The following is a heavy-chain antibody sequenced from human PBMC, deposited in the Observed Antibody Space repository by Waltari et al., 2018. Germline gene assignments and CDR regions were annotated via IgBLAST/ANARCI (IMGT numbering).Heavy chain of an antibody. V-gene: IGHV3-23*01. Sequence: EVQLLESGGGLVQPGGSLRLSCAASGFSFSNLPLLRVRQAPGKGLEYVSAISVSGGNTYYADAVKGRFTVSRDNSKNTLFLQLNRLRAEDTATYYCASQVDFALVPVERHFDSWGQGTLVTVSP. J-gene: IGHJ4*02. D-gene: IGHD2-8*02. CDR3: ASQVDFALVPVERHFDS. CDR1: GFSFSNLP. CDR2: ISVSGGNT.